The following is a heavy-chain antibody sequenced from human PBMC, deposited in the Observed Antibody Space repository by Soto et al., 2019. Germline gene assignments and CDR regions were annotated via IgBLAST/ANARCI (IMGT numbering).Heavy chain of an antibody. D-gene: IGHD2-2*01. CDR1: GGSFSGYY. Sequence: ETLSLTCAVYGGSFSGYYWSWIRQPPGKGLEWIGEINHSGSTNYNPSLKSRVTISVDTSKNQFSLKLSSVTAADTAVYYCARTRCSSTSCYWGYYGMDVWGQGTTVTVS. CDR3: ARTRCSSTSCYWGYYGMDV. V-gene: IGHV4-34*01. J-gene: IGHJ6*02. CDR2: INHSGST.